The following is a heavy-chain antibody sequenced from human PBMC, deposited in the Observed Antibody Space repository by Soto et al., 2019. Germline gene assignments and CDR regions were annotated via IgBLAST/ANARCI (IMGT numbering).Heavy chain of an antibody. J-gene: IGHJ4*02. V-gene: IGHV1-2*04. CDR2: INPNSGDT. CDR3: ARLAAAGTSFDY. Sequence: GASVKVSCKASGYTFTGYYTRWVRQAPGQGLEWMGWINPNSGDTNYAQKFQGWVAMTRDTSITTAYMELSRLKSDDTAVYYCARLAAAGTSFDYWGQGTPVTVSS. CDR1: GYTFTGYY. D-gene: IGHD6-13*01.